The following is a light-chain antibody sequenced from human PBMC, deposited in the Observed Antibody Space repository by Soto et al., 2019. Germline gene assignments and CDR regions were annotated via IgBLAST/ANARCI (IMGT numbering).Light chain of an antibody. V-gene: IGKV3-20*01. CDR1: QSISSSF. CDR3: QQFGSSPPYT. CDR2: AAS. Sequence: EIVLTQSPGTLSLSPGERATLSCRASQSISSSFLAWYQQKPGQTPRLLIYAASSRAPGIPDRFSGSGSGTDFTLTISRLEPEDFAVYYCQQFGSSPPYTFGQGTKLDIK. J-gene: IGKJ2*01.